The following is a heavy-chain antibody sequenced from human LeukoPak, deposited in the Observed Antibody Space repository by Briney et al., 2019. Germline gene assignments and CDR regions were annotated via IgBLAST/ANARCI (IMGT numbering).Heavy chain of an antibody. D-gene: IGHD3-22*01. J-gene: IGHJ4*02. V-gene: IGHV4-59*01. CDR3: ARGRYYYDSTGYYL. CDR1: GGSISSYY. Sequence: SETLSLTCTVSGGSISSYYWSWIRQPPGKGLEWIGHIYDSGSTSYNPSLKSRVTISVDTSKNQFSLKLSSVTAADTAVYYCARGRYYYDSTGYYLWGQGTLVTVSS. CDR2: IYDSGST.